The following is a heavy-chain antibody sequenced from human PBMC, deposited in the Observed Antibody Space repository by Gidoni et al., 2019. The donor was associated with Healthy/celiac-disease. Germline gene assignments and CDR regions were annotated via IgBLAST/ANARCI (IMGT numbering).Heavy chain of an antibody. V-gene: IGHV3-30-3*01. Sequence: QVQLVEPGGGVVQPGRSLRLSCAASGFTFSSYAMHWVRQAPGKGLEWVAVISYDRSNKSYADAVKGRFTISRDNSKNTLYLQMNSLRAEDTAVYYCARDLFIVVVPAASGYFDYWGQGTLGTVSS. CDR2: ISYDRSNK. CDR1: GFTFSSYA. J-gene: IGHJ4*02. D-gene: IGHD2-2*01. CDR3: ARDLFIVVVPAASGYFDY.